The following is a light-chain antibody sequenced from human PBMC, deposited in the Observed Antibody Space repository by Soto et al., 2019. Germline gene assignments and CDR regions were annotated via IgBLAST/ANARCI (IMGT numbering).Light chain of an antibody. Sequence: EIVLAQSRNTLSLSPGERATLSCRASQSVSSSYLAWYQQKPGQAPRLLIYGASSRATGIPDRFSGSGSGTDFTLTISRLEPEHFAVYYCQHYGSSPWTFVQGTKVDIK. CDR3: QHYGSSPWT. CDR2: GAS. V-gene: IGKV3-20*01. CDR1: QSVSSSY. J-gene: IGKJ1*01.